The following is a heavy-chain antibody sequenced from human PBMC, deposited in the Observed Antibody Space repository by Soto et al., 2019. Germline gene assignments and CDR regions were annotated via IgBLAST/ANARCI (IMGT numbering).Heavy chain of an antibody. D-gene: IGHD3-10*01. J-gene: IGHJ6*02. CDR1: GYTFTSYG. CDR3: ARLGYGSGSPLGYYGMDV. Sequence: QVQLVQSGAEVKKPGASVKVSCKASGYTFTSYGISWVRQAPGQGLEWMGWISAYNGNTNYAQKLQGRVTMTPDKSRSPAYMELRSLRSDDTAVYCCARLGYGSGSPLGYYGMDVWGQGTTVTVSS. CDR2: ISAYNGNT. V-gene: IGHV1-18*01.